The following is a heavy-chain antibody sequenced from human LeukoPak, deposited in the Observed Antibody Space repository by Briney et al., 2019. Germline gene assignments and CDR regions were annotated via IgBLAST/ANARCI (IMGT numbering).Heavy chain of an antibody. Sequence: PSETLSLTCAIYGGSSSNSYWSWIRQPPGRGLEWIGKINLSGSTNYNPSLKSRVTKSLYTSKNHFSLQLNSVTAADTAVYYCAVGGRYSRDYWGQGTRVTVSS. D-gene: IGHD4-4*01. CDR3: AVGGRYSRDY. J-gene: IGHJ4*02. CDR1: GGSSSNSY. CDR2: INLSGST. V-gene: IGHV4-34*01.